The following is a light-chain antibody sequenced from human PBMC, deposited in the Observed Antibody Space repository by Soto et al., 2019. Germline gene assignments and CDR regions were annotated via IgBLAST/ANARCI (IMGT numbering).Light chain of an antibody. CDR2: DVA. CDR3: SSYTSSSTPYV. J-gene: IGLJ1*01. CDR1: SSDFGAYDY. Sequence: QSVLTQPASVSGSPGQSITISCTGNSSDFGAYDYVSWYQQRPVKAPKLMIFDVANRPSGVSDRFSGSKSGNTASLTISGLQTEDEADYYCSSYTSSSTPYVFGTGTKVTVL. V-gene: IGLV2-14*01.